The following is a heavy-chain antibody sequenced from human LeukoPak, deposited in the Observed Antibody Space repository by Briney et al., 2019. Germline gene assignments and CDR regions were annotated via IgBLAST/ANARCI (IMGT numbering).Heavy chain of an antibody. V-gene: IGHV4-34*01. Sequence: SETLSLTCAVYGGSFSGYYWSWIRQPPGKGLEWIGEINHSGSTYYNPSLKSRVTISVDTSKNQFSLKLSSVTAADTAVYYCARVKDGYNPNWGQGTLVTVSS. CDR2: INHSGST. J-gene: IGHJ4*02. D-gene: IGHD5-12*01. CDR1: GGSFSGYY. CDR3: ARVKDGYNPN.